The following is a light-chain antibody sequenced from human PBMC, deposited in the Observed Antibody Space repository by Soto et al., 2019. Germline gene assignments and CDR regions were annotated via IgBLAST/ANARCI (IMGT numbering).Light chain of an antibody. V-gene: IGKV1-5*03. Sequence: DIQMTQSPSTLSASVGDRVTIICRASQSIRSWLAWYQQKPGKAPKLLIYKASGLESGVPSRFSGSGSGTDFTLTISSLQPDDFATYYCQQYDTYTWTFGQGTKVDIK. CDR2: KAS. CDR3: QQYDTYTWT. CDR1: QSIRSW. J-gene: IGKJ1*01.